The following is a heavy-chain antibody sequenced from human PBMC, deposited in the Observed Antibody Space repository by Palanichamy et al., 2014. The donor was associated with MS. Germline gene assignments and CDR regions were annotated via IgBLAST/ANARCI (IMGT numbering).Heavy chain of an antibody. Sequence: WVGRIKSKTDGGTTDYAAPVKGRFTISRDDSKNTLYLQMNSLKTEDTVVYYCTTDAPKFSMDVWGQGTTVTVSS. CDR3: TTDAPKFSMDV. V-gene: IGHV3-15*01. J-gene: IGHJ6*02. CDR2: IKSKTDGGTT.